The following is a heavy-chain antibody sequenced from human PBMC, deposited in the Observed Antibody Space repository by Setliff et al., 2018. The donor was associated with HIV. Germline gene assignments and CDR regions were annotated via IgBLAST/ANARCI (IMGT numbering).Heavy chain of an antibody. J-gene: IGHJ4*02. CDR2: MYYSGST. D-gene: IGHD2-15*01. CDR3: ARQGDPVYGGSSGVFDC. Sequence: SETLSLTCTVSGGSININNYYWGWLRQPPGKGLEWIGSMYYSGSTYYNLSLQSRVTISVDTSKSQFSLKLSSVTASDTAVFYCARQGDPVYGGSSGVFDCWGQGTLVTVSS. CDR1: GGSININNYY. V-gene: IGHV4-39*01.